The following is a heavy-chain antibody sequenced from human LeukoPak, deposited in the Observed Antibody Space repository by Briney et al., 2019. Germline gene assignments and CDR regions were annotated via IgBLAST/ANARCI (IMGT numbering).Heavy chain of an antibody. CDR1: GGSISSYY. CDR2: IYYSGST. Sequence: PSETLSLTCTVSGGSISSYYWSWIRQPPGKGLEWIGYIYYSGSTNYNPSLKSRVTISVDTSKNQFSLKLSSVTAADTAVYYCAGHLCSGGSCYFDYWGQGTLVTVSS. D-gene: IGHD2-15*01. J-gene: IGHJ4*02. V-gene: IGHV4-59*01. CDR3: AGHLCSGGSCYFDY.